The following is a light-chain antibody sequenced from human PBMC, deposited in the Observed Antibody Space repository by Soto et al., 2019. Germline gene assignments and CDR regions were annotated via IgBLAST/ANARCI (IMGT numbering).Light chain of an antibody. Sequence: TGTSSDVGSYDYVSWHQQHPGKAPKLIIYDVNNRPSGVPSRFSGSKSGNTASLIISGLQTEDEADYYCCAYSTSGTHVFGTG. CDR2: DVN. V-gene: IGLV2-14*03. CDR1: SSDVGSYDY. J-gene: IGLJ1*01. CDR3: CAYSTSGTHV.